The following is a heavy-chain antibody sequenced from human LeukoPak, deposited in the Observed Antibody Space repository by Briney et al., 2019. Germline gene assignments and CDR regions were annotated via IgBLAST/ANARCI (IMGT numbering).Heavy chain of an antibody. CDR3: AKVSLVSLNLDY. J-gene: IGHJ4*02. D-gene: IGHD6-13*01. Sequence: GGSLRLSCAVSGFTFSSYAMNWVRQPPGKGLEWVSAIDNSGRNTFYADSVKGRFTISRDNSKNTLYLQMNSLRAEDTAVYYCAKVSLVSLNLDYWGQGTLVTVSS. CDR2: IDNSGRNT. CDR1: GFTFSSYA. V-gene: IGHV3-23*01.